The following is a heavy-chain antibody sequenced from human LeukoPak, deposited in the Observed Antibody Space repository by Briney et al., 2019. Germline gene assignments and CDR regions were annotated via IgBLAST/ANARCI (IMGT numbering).Heavy chain of an antibody. CDR2: INYGGTT. D-gene: IGHD1-14*01. CDR1: GGSISNSNYY. V-gene: IGHV4-39*01. J-gene: IGHJ4*02. Sequence: SETLSLTCTVSGGSISNSNYYWSWIRQPPGKELEWIASINYGGTTYYNPSLKSRVTISVDTSKNQFSLRLSSVTAADTAVYLCARDIRNYAVDYWGQGTLVTVSS. CDR3: ARDIRNYAVDY.